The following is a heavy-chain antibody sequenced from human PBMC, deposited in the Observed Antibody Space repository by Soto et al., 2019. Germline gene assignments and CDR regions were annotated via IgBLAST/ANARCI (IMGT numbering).Heavy chain of an antibody. V-gene: IGHV4-34*01. CDR2: IYHSGST. Sequence: SETLSLTCAVYGGSFSGYYWSWVRQPPGKGLEWIGEIYHSGSTNYNPSLKSRVTISVDKSKNQFSLKLSSVTAAVTAVYYCARFKGLVSEYYFDYWGQGTLVTVSS. CDR3: ARFKGLVSEYYFDY. D-gene: IGHD3-10*01. CDR1: GGSFSGYY. J-gene: IGHJ4*02.